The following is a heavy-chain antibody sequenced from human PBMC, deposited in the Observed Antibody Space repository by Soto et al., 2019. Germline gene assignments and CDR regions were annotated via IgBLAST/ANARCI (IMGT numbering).Heavy chain of an antibody. CDR1: GYTFTRSG. J-gene: IGHJ6*02. Sequence: ASVKVSFKASGYTFTRSGISWVRQAPGQGPEWIGWIRSYNGDTNYAQTFQGRVTMTRDTSTSTVYMELCSLRSEDTAVYYCARNTSPSDVWGQGTTVTLSS. CDR3: ARNTSPSDV. CDR2: IRSYNGDT. D-gene: IGHD3-16*01. V-gene: IGHV1-18*01.